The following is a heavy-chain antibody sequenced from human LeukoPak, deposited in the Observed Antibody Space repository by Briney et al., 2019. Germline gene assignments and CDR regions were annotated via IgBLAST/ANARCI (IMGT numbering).Heavy chain of an antibody. J-gene: IGHJ4*02. Sequence: ASVKVSCKASGYTFTSYYMHWVRQAPGQGLEWMGIINPSGGSTSYAQKFQGRVTMTRDMSTSTVYMELSSLRSEDTAVYYCARGHVPGRLTTFSLYYFDYWGQGTLVTVSS. CDR3: ARGHVPGRLTTFSLYYFDY. CDR1: GYTFTSYY. V-gene: IGHV1-46*01. D-gene: IGHD4-17*01. CDR2: INPSGGST.